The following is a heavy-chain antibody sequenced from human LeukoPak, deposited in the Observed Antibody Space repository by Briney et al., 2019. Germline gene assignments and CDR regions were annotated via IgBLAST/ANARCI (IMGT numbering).Heavy chain of an antibody. J-gene: IGHJ5*02. V-gene: IGHV7-4-1*02. CDR2: INTNTGNP. CDR3: ARGGVATINNWFDP. Sequence: ASVKVSCKASGYTFTSYGISWVRQAPGQGLEWMGWINTNTGNPTYAQGFTGRFVLSLDTSVSTAYLQISSLKAEDTAVYYCARGGVATINNWFDPWGQGTLVTVSS. D-gene: IGHD5-12*01. CDR1: GYTFTSYG.